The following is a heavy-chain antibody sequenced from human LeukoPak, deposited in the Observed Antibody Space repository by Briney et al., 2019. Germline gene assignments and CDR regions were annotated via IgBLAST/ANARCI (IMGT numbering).Heavy chain of an antibody. CDR1: GFTVSSNY. CDR2: SYTGGNT. Sequence: GGSLRLSCAASGFTVSSNYMSWVCQAPGKGLEWVSVSYTGGNTHYADSVKGRFTLSRDNSKNTVYLQMNSLRVEDTAMYYCASISDLLYYFDSWGQGTLVTVSS. J-gene: IGHJ4*02. V-gene: IGHV3-66*01. CDR3: ASISDLLYYFDS.